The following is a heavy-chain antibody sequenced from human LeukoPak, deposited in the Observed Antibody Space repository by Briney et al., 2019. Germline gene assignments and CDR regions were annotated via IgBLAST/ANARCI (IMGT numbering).Heavy chain of an antibody. D-gene: IGHD4-23*01. CDR3: ARVAVTPGMYFDY. J-gene: IGHJ4*02. Sequence: ASVKVSCKASGGTFSSYAIVWVRQAPGQGLEWMGGIIPIFGTADYAQKFQGRVTITADESTSTAYMDLSSLRSEDTAVYYCARVAVTPGMYFDYWGQGTLVTVSS. V-gene: IGHV1-69*13. CDR1: GGTFSSYA. CDR2: IIPIFGTA.